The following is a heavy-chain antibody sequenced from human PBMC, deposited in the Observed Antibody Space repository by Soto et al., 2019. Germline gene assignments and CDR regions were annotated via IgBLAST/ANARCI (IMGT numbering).Heavy chain of an antibody. CDR2: IWYDGSSE. D-gene: IGHD3-10*01. J-gene: IGHJ4*02. V-gene: IGHV3-33*01. CDR1: GFKFSSYG. CDR3: ARYGVPSVLIPSELDV. Sequence: QVQLVESGGGVVQPGRSLRLSCAASGFKFSSYGMHWFRQAPGKGLEWVAIIWYDGSSEYYADSVKSRFTISRDNSKNTVYLQMNNLRAEETGVYYCARYGVPSVLIPSELDVWGRGSLVTVSS.